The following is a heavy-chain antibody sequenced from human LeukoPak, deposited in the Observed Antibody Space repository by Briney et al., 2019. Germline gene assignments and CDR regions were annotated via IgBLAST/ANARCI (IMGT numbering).Heavy chain of an antibody. CDR2: ISGSGGST. CDR1: GFTFSDYY. J-gene: IGHJ6*02. D-gene: IGHD2-2*01. Sequence: GGSLRLSCAASGFTFSDYYMSWIRQAPGKGLEWVSAISGSGGSTYYADSVKGRFTISRDNSKNTLYLQMNSLRAEDTAVYYCAKDRTQLPYYYGMDVWGQGTTVTVSS. V-gene: IGHV3-23*01. CDR3: AKDRTQLPYYYGMDV.